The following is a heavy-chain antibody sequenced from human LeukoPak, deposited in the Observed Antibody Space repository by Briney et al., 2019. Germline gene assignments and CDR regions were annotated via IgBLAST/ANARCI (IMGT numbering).Heavy chain of an antibody. CDR1: GGSISRYY. Sequence: SETLSLTCTVAGGSISRYYWSWIRQPPGKGLEWIGYIYSSGSTNYNPSLKSRITISVDTSKNQFSLKLSSVTAADTAVYYCARGAAATYWGQGTLVTVSS. D-gene: IGHD6-13*01. CDR2: IYSSGST. J-gene: IGHJ4*02. V-gene: IGHV4-59*01. CDR3: ARGAAATY.